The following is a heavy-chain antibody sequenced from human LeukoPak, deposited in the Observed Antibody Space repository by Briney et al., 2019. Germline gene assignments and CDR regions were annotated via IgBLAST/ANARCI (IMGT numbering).Heavy chain of an antibody. CDR1: GFTFRSYA. V-gene: IGHV3-23*01. D-gene: IGHD1-1*01. CDR2: ISGSGGST. Sequence: PGGSLRLSCAASGFTFRSYAMSWVRQAPGKGLEWVSAISGSGGSTYYADSVKGRFTISRDNAKNSLFLQMNSLRGEDSAVYHCARSGPPYGFDIWGQGTMVTVSS. J-gene: IGHJ3*02. CDR3: ARSGPPYGFDI.